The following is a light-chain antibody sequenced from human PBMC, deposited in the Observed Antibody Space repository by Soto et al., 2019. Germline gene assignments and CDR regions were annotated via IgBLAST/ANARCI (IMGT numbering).Light chain of an antibody. V-gene: IGKV3-20*01. CDR2: GAS. J-gene: IGKJ3*01. Sequence: ETVMTQSPATLSVSPGERATLSCRASQDIGNYLAWYQQKPGQAPRLLIYGASSRATGIPDRFSGSGSGTDFTLTISSLEPEDFAVYYCQQYGSSPLFAFGPGTEVDLK. CDR3: QQYGSSPLFA. CDR1: QDIGNY.